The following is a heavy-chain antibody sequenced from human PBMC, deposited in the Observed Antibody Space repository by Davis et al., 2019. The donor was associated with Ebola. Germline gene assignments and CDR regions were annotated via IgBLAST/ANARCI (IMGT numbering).Heavy chain of an antibody. Sequence: SETLSLTCTVSGDSISSGSYYWAWIRQPAGKGLEWIGHIYTGGNINYNTSLKSRVTISADTAKNQFFLKLSSVTSADTAIYYCARGQESSYTVSWARFDSWGQGTLVTVSS. CDR1: GDSISSGSYY. J-gene: IGHJ4*02. V-gene: IGHV4-61*09. D-gene: IGHD6-13*01. CDR3: ARGQESSYTVSWARFDS. CDR2: IYTGGNI.